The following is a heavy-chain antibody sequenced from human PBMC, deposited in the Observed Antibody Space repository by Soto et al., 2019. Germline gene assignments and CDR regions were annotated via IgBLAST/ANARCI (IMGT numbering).Heavy chain of an antibody. J-gene: IGHJ4*02. CDR1: GFTFSSYA. CDR3: AKGSYRYYYFDY. V-gene: IGHV3-23*01. Sequence: EVQLLESGGGLVQPGGSLRLSCAASGFTFSSYAMSWVRQAPGKGLEWVSAISGSGGSTYYADSVKGRFTISRDNSKNTLYLQMNSLRAEDTAVYYWAKGSYRYYYFDYWGQGTLVTVSS. CDR2: ISGSGGST. D-gene: IGHD1-26*01.